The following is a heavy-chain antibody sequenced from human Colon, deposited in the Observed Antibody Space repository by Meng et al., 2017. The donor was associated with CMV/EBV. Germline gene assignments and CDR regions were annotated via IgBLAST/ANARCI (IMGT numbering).Heavy chain of an antibody. CDR1: GFTFSDHY. D-gene: IGHD2-2*01. CDR2: ISGSGGII. Sequence: GGSLRLSCAASGFTFSDHYMSWIRQAPGKGQEWVSQISGSGGIIYYADSVKGRFTISRDNSKNTLYLQMNSLRAEDTAVYYCAKDRGVIVVVPAAIFDYWGQGTLVTVSS. V-gene: IGHV3-23*01. J-gene: IGHJ4*02. CDR3: AKDRGVIVVVPAAIFDY.